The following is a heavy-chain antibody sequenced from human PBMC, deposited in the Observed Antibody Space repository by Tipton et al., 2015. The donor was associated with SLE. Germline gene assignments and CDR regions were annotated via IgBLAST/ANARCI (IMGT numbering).Heavy chain of an antibody. J-gene: IGHJ2*01. D-gene: IGHD1-26*01. V-gene: IGHV3-11*01. Sequence: GSLRLSCAASGFTFRDYYMSWIRQAPGKGLEWVSYISRSGSHIYYADSVKGRFTISRDNAKNSLYLQMNSLRAEDMAVYYCARGLEVGATGYFDLWGRGTLVTVSS. CDR3: ARGLEVGATGYFDL. CDR2: ISRSGSHI. CDR1: GFTFRDYY.